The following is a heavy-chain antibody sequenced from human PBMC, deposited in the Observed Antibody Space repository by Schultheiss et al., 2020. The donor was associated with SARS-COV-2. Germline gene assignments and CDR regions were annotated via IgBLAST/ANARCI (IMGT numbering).Heavy chain of an antibody. D-gene: IGHD2-15*01. J-gene: IGHJ5*02. V-gene: IGHV3-30-3*01. CDR3: ARGGDCSGGSCHGWFDP. CDR1: GFTFSSYA. CDR2: ISYDGSNK. Sequence: GGSLRLSCAASGFTFSSYAMHWVRQAPGKGLEWVAVISYDGSNKYYADSVKGRFTISRDNAKNSLYLQMNSLRAEDTAVYYCARGGDCSGGSCHGWFDPWGQGTLVTVSS.